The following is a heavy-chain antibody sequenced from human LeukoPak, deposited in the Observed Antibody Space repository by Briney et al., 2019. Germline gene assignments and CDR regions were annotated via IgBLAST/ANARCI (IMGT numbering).Heavy chain of an antibody. D-gene: IGHD1-26*01. V-gene: IGHV3-23*01. CDR2: ISGSGGST. J-gene: IGHJ4*02. CDR3: AKGDALWELRQKPDY. Sequence: GGSLRLSCAASGFTFSSYAMSWVRQAPGKGLEWVAAISGSGGSTYYADSVKGRFTISRDNSKNTLYLQMNSLRAEDTAVYYCAKGDALWELRQKPDYWGQGTLVTVSS. CDR1: GFTFSSYA.